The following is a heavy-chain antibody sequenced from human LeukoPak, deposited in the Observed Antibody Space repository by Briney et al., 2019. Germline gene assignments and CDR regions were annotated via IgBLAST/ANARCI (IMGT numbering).Heavy chain of an antibody. Sequence: GGSLRLSCAASGFSFTFYSMNWVRQAPGKGLEWVSSISSSSSYIYYADSVKGRFTISRDNAKNSLYLQMSSLRAEDTAVYYCARDLKMGYSSGRYSWGAGSSNDYWGQGTLVTVSS. CDR3: ARDLKMGYSSGRYSWGAGSSNDY. CDR1: GFSFTFYS. V-gene: IGHV3-21*04. J-gene: IGHJ4*02. CDR2: ISSSSSYI. D-gene: IGHD6-19*01.